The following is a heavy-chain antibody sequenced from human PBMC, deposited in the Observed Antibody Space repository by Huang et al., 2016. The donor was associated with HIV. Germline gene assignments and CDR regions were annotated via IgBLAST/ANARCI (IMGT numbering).Heavy chain of an antibody. D-gene: IGHD6-19*01. Sequence: QVRLQESGPGLVKPSENLSLSCTVSGYSVSRHYWGWIRHPPGKGLECLGNVYDSGTTKYNPRRKSRITISVDTSKNGFSLNSTSVSAADTAMYFCVRDQGRLAVGGIDNWFDPWGQGALVTVSS. CDR2: VYDSGTT. J-gene: IGHJ5*02. CDR3: VRDQGRLAVGGIDNWFDP. CDR1: GYSVSRHY. V-gene: IGHV4-59*02.